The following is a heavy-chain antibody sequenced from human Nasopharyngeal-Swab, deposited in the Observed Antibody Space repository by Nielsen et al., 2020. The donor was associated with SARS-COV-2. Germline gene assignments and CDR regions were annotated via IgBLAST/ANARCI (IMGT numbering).Heavy chain of an antibody. CDR1: GYTFTSYG. J-gene: IGHJ4*02. CDR2: SSAYNGNT. D-gene: IGHD3-22*01. Sequence: ASVKVSCKASGYTFTSYGISWVRQALGQGLEWMGWSSAYNGNTNYSQKFQGRVTVTRDTSANTAYMELSSLRSEDTAVYYCARAYYDSSGFYYHFDYWGQGTLVTVSS. V-gene: IGHV1-18*01. CDR3: ARAYYDSSGFYYHFDY.